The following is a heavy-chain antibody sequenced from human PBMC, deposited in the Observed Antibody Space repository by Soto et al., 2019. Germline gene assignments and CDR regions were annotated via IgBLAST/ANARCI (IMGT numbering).Heavy chain of an antibody. CDR2: INAGNGNT. J-gene: IGHJ4*02. V-gene: IGHV1-3*01. Sequence: ASVKVSCKASGYTFTSYAMHWVRQAPGQRLEWMGWINAGNGNTKYSQKFQGRVTITRDTSASTAYMELSSLRSEDTAVYYCARGFRIQLWFIPGNYWGQGTLVTVSS. D-gene: IGHD5-18*01. CDR3: ARGFRIQLWFIPGNY. CDR1: GYTFTSYA.